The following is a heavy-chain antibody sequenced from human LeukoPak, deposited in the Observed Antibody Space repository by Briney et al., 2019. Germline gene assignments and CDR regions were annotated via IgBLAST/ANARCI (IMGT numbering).Heavy chain of an antibody. CDR2: ISYDGSNK. J-gene: IGHJ3*02. Sequence: GGSLRLSCAASGFTFSSYAMHWVRQAPGKGLEWVAVISYDGSNKYYADSVKGRFTISRDNSKNTLYLQMNSLRAEDTAVYYCARGLIVVVPYAFDIWGQGTMVTVSS. CDR3: ARGLIVVVPYAFDI. CDR1: GFTFSSYA. V-gene: IGHV3-30-3*01. D-gene: IGHD3-22*01.